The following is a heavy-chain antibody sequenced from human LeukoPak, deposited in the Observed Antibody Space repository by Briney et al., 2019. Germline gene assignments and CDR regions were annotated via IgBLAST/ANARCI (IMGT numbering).Heavy chain of an antibody. Sequence: SETLSLTCAVYGGSFSGCYWSWIRQPPGKGLEWIGEINHSGSTNYNPSLKSRVTISVDTSKNQFSLKLSSVTAADTAVYYCARSHRTDSSGYYNDAFDIWGQGTMVTVSS. J-gene: IGHJ3*02. D-gene: IGHD3-22*01. CDR2: INHSGST. CDR3: ARSHRTDSSGYYNDAFDI. V-gene: IGHV4-34*01. CDR1: GGSFSGCY.